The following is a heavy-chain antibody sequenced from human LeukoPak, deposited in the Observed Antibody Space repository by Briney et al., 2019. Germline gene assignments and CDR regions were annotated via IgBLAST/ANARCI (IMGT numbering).Heavy chain of an antibody. J-gene: IGHJ4*02. V-gene: IGHV3-15*01. CDR2: IKSNIDGGTT. Sequence: GGSLRLSCAASGITFSYAWMTWVRQAPGKGLEWVGLIKSNIDGGTTDYAAPVKGRFTISRDDSKNTVYLQVNSLKTEDTAVYYCAGSGYAFDDWGQGTLVTVSS. D-gene: IGHD3-22*01. CDR1: GITFSYAW. CDR3: AGSGYAFDD.